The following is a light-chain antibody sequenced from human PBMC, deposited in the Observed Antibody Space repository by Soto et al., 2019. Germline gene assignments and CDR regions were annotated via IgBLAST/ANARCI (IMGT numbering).Light chain of an antibody. CDR2: GAS. J-gene: IGKJ1*01. Sequence: EIVMTQSPATLSVSPGERATLSCRASQSVSSNLAWYQQKPGQAPRLLIYGASTRATGIPARFSGSGSGTEFTLTISSLQSEDFVVYYCLQYNNWPRTFGQGTKLEIK. CDR3: LQYNNWPRT. CDR1: QSVSSN. V-gene: IGKV3-15*01.